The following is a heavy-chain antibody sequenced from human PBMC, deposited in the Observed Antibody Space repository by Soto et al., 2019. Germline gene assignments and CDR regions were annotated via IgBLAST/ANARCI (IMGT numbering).Heavy chain of an antibody. J-gene: IGHJ6*02. V-gene: IGHV1-18*01. CDR3: AREGLTGPARLYYGMDV. CDR1: GYTFTSYG. Sequence: ASVKVSCKASGYTFTSYGISWVRQAPGQGLEWMGWISAYNGNTNYAQKLQGRVTMTTDTSTSTAYMELRSLRSDDTAVYYCAREGLTGPARLYYGMDVWGQGTTVTVSS. D-gene: IGHD1-20*01. CDR2: ISAYNGNT.